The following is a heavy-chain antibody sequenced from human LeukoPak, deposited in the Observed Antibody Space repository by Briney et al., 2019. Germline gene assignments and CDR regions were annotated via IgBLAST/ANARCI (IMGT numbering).Heavy chain of an antibody. D-gene: IGHD6-19*01. CDR3: AKAIGMYSSGWAAFDY. Sequence: ASVKVSCKASGYTFTSYDINWVRQATGQGLEWMGWMNPNSGNTGYAQKFQGRVTMTRNTSISTAYMELSSLRSEDTALYYCAKAIGMYSSGWAAFDYWGQGTLVTVSS. J-gene: IGHJ4*02. CDR1: GYTFTSYD. CDR2: MNPNSGNT. V-gene: IGHV1-8*01.